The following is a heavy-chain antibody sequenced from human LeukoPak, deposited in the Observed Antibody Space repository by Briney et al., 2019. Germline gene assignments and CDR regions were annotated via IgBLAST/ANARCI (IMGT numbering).Heavy chain of an antibody. CDR2: VYYTGIT. CDR3: ASQLGGTTFN. D-gene: IGHD1/OR15-1a*01. Sequence: SETLSLTCTVSGVSINTCLWSWIRQPPGKGLEWIGYVYYTGITNYNPSLKSRVSISLDTSKNQFSLRLNSVTAAETAVYYCASQLGGTTFNWGQGTLVTVSS. CDR1: GVSINTCL. J-gene: IGHJ4*02. V-gene: IGHV4-59*01.